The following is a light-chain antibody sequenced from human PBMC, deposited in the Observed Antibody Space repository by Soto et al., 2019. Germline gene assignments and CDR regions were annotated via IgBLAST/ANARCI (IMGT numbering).Light chain of an antibody. CDR1: SSDAGNYNF. CDR2: EDS. CDR3: CSYAGSSTSWV. Sequence: QSALTQPASVSGSPGQSITISCTGTSSDAGNYNFVSLYQQHPGKAPKVIIYEDSTRPSGVSNRISGSKSGNTASLTISGLQAEEEADYYCCSYAGSSTSWVFGGGTQLTVL. J-gene: IGLJ3*02. V-gene: IGLV2-23*01.